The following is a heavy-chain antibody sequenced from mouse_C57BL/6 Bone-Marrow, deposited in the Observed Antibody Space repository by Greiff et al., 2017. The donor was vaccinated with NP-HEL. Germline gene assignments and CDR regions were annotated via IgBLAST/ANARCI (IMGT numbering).Heavy chain of an antibody. D-gene: IGHD2-5*01. J-gene: IGHJ2*01. CDR3: ARGGSNYAFDY. CDR2: ISYSGST. V-gene: IGHV3-1*01. CDR1: GYSITSGYD. Sequence: DVKLQESGPGMVKPSQSLSLTCTVTGYSITSGYDWHWIRHFPGNKLEWMGYISYSGSTNYNPSLKSRISITHDTSKNHFFLKLNSVTTEDTATYYCARGGSNYAFDYWGKGTTLTVSS.